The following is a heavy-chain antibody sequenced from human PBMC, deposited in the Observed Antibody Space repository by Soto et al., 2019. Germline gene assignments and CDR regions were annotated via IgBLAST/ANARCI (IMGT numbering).Heavy chain of an antibody. V-gene: IGHV3-30-3*01. CDR3: ARDHRRGYSYDPFDY. CDR2: ISYDGSNK. D-gene: IGHD5-18*01. J-gene: IGHJ4*02. CDR1: GFTFSSYA. Sequence: RLSCAASGFTFSSYAMHWVRQAPGKGLEWVAVISYDGSNKYYADSVKGRFTISRDNSKNTLYLQMNSLRAEDTAVYYCARDHRRGYSYDPFDYWGQGTLVTVSS.